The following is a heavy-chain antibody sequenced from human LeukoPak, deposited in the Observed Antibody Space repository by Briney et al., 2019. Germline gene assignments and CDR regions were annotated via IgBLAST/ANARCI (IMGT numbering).Heavy chain of an antibody. V-gene: IGHV1-2*02. CDR3: ARAGVYYDSGSHRGWFDP. Sequence: ASVKVSCKASAYTFTGYYMHWVRQAPGQGLEWMGWINPNSGVTNSAQKFQGRVTMTRDTSISTAYMELSRLRSDDTAVYYCARAGVYYDSGSHRGWFDPWGQGTLVTVSS. J-gene: IGHJ5*02. D-gene: IGHD3-10*01. CDR2: INPNSGVT. CDR1: AYTFTGYY.